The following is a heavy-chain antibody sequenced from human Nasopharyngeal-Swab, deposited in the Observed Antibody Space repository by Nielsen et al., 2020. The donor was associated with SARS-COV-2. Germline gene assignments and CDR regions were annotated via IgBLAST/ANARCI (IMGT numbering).Heavy chain of an antibody. CDR1: GYSFSNYW. Sequence: GESLKISCKGSGYSFSNYWIAWVRQMPGKGLEWMGIIYPGDSDTRYSPSFQGQVTISADKSISTVYLQWSSLKASDTAMYHCATTYYYGSGRTIWFDPWDQGTFVTVSS. CDR2: IYPGDSDT. CDR3: ATTYYYGSGRTIWFDP. V-gene: IGHV5-51*01. J-gene: IGHJ5*02. D-gene: IGHD3-10*01.